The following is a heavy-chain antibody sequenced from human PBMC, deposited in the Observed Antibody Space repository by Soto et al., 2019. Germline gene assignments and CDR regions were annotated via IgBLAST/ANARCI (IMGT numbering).Heavy chain of an antibody. J-gene: IGHJ4*02. V-gene: IGHV1-18*01. CDR2: ISAHNDNT. CDR3: ARGRYGDY. Sequence: QVNLVQSGAEVRKPGASVRVSCKGSGYTFPSYGIAWVRQAPGQGLEWMGWISAHNDNTNYAQKVQGRVTVTRDTSTSTAYMELRNLRSDDTAVYYCARGRYGDYWGQGALVTVSS. D-gene: IGHD1-1*01. CDR1: GYTFPSYG.